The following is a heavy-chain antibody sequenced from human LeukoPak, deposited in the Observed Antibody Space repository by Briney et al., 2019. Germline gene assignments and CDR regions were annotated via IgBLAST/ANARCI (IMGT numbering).Heavy chain of an antibody. Sequence: GGSLRLSCAASGFTFSDYYMSWIRQAPGKGLEWVSYISSSGSTIYYADSVKGRFTISRDNAKNSLYLQMNSPRAEDTAVYYCARDRVLLWFGDLRGFDPWGQGTLVTVSS. V-gene: IGHV3-11*01. CDR1: GFTFSDYY. CDR2: ISSSGSTI. J-gene: IGHJ5*02. D-gene: IGHD3-10*01. CDR3: ARDRVLLWFGDLRGFDP.